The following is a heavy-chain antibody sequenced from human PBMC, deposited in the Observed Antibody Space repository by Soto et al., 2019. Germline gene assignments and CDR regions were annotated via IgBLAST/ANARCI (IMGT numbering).Heavy chain of an antibody. J-gene: IGHJ6*02. CDR3: ARDGIAAAAPPPHYYYGMDV. CDR1: GGTFSSYA. Sequence: EASVKVSCKASGGTFSSYAISWVRQAPGQGLEWMGGIIPIFGTANYAQKFQGRVTITADESTSTAYMELSSLRSEDTAVYYCARDGIAAAAPPPHYYYGMDVWGQGTTVTVSS. CDR2: IIPIFGTA. V-gene: IGHV1-69*13. D-gene: IGHD6-13*01.